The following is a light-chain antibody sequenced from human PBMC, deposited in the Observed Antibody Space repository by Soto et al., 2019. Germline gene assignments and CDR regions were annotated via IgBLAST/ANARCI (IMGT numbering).Light chain of an antibody. Sequence: DIQTTQSPFSLSASVGDRVTITCRASQAIRNLGWFQQKPGEAPKRLIYATSSLESGVPSRFSGSGSGTEFTLTISSLQPEDFATYFCLQHNTYPYTFGQGTKLDIK. J-gene: IGKJ2*01. CDR1: QAIRN. CDR2: ATS. V-gene: IGKV1-17*01. CDR3: LQHNTYPYT.